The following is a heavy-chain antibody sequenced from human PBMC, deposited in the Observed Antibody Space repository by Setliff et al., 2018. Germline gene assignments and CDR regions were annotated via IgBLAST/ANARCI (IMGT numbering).Heavy chain of an antibody. CDR1: GFTFSRYG. CDR3: ARDRPLSALYNFWSGYLDY. V-gene: IGHV3-30*19. D-gene: IGHD3-3*01. Sequence: GGSLRLSCAASGFTFSRYGMHWVRQPPGKGLEWVAVIYYDGSNTHYADSVKGRFTISRDNSKNTLYLQMTSLRAEDTAVYYCARDRPLSALYNFWSGYLDYWGQGTLVTVSS. J-gene: IGHJ4*02. CDR2: IYYDGSNT.